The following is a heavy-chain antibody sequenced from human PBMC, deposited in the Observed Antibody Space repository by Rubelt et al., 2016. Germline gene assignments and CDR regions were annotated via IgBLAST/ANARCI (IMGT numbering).Heavy chain of an antibody. D-gene: IGHD6-19*01. CDR1: GYTFTSYG. CDR2: ISAYNGNT. CDR3: ARDRTWLVPGLDAFDI. J-gene: IGHJ3*02. Sequence: QVQLVQSGAEVKKPGASVKVSCKASGYTFTSYGISWVRQAPGQGLEWMGWISAYNGNTNYAQKLQGRGTMTPDTSTSPAYMELRSLRSDDTAVYYCARDRTWLVPGLDAFDIWGQGTMVTVSS. V-gene: IGHV1-18*01.